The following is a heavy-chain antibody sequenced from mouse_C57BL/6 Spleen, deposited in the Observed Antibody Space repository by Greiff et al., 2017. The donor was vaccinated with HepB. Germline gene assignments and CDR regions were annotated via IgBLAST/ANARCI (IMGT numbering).Heavy chain of an antibody. J-gene: IGHJ3*01. D-gene: IGHD2-4*01. Sequence: VKLMESGPGLVQPSQSLSITCTVSGFSLTSYGVHWVRQSPGKGLEWLGVIWSGGSTDYNAAFISRLSISKDNSKSQVFFKMNSLQADDTAIYYCARDYDYGEAWFAYWGQGTLVTVSA. CDR1: GFSLTSYG. CDR2: IWSGGST. V-gene: IGHV2-2*01. CDR3: ARDYDYGEAWFAY.